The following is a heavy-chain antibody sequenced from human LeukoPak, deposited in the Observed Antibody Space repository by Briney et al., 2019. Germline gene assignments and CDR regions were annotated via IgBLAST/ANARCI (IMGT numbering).Heavy chain of an antibody. CDR2: IHHSGST. D-gene: IGHD6-13*01. V-gene: IGHV4-38-2*01. CDR3: ARAPEGMSANSFDP. Sequence: SETLSLTCAVSGYSISSGYFWGWIRQPPGKGLEWIGNIHHSGSTAYNPSLKSRVTISVDTSKNHFSLKLRSVTATDTAVYYCARAPEGMSANSFDPWGQGTLVTVSS. CDR1: GYSISSGYF. J-gene: IGHJ5*02.